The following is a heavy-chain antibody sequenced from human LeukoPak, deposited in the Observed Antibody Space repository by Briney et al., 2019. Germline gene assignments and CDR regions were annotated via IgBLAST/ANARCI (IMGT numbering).Heavy chain of an antibody. CDR3: ARGRGSWPAEFDY. V-gene: IGHV3-21*01. CDR1: GFTFSSYS. J-gene: IGHJ4*02. CDR2: ISSSSSYI. Sequence: GGSLRLSCAASGFTFSSYSMNWVRQAPGKGLEWVSSISSSSSYIYYADSVKGRFTISRDNAKNSLYLQMNSLRAEDTAVYYCARGRGSWPAEFDYWGQGTLVTVSS. D-gene: IGHD6-13*01.